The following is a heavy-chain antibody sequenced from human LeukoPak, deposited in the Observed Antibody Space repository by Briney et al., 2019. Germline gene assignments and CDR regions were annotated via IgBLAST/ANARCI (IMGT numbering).Heavy chain of an antibody. CDR2: ISAYNGNT. CDR1: GYTFTSYG. J-gene: IGHJ4*02. V-gene: IGHV1-18*01. Sequence: APVKVSCKASGYTFTSYGISWVRQAPGQGLEWMGWISAYNGNTNYAQKLQGRVTMTTDTSTSTAYMELRSLRSDDTAVYYCARVGAYYDFWSGYYSTPFDYWGQGTLVTVSS. D-gene: IGHD3-3*01. CDR3: ARVGAYYDFWSGYYSTPFDY.